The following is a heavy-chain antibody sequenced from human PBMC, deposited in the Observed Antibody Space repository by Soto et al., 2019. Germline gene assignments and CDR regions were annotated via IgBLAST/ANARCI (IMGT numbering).Heavy chain of an antibody. D-gene: IGHD2-15*01. Sequence: ASVKVSCKASGYTFTSYGISWVRQAPGQGLEWMGWISAYNGNTNYAQKLQGRVTMTTDTSTSTAYMELRSLRSDGTAVYYCARGAPHCSGGSCYSMVWFDPWGQGTLVTVSS. CDR3: ARGAPHCSGGSCYSMVWFDP. CDR2: ISAYNGNT. J-gene: IGHJ5*02. CDR1: GYTFTSYG. V-gene: IGHV1-18*01.